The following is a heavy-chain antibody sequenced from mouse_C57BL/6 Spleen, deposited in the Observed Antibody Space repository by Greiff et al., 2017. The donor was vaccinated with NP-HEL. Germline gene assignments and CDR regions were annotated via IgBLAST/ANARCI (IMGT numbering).Heavy chain of an antibody. CDR3: ARDLYYGNYDAMDY. D-gene: IGHD2-1*01. Sequence: EVQLQQSGPVLVKPGASVKMSCKASGYTFTDYYMNWVKQSHGKSLEWIGVINPYNGGTSYNQKFKGKATLTVDKSSSTAYMELNSLTSEDSAVYYCARDLYYGNYDAMDYWGQGTSVTVSS. CDR2: INPYNGGT. J-gene: IGHJ4*01. CDR1: GYTFTDYY. V-gene: IGHV1-19*01.